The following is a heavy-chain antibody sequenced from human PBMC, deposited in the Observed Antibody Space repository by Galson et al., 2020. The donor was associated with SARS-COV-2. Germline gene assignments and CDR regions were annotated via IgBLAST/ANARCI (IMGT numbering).Heavy chain of an antibody. CDR1: GYTFTTYW. CDR2: IYPDDSDT. J-gene: IGHJ4*02. CDR3: ARVTTWIDY. V-gene: IGHV5-51*01. Sequence: GESLKISCQVSGYTFTTYWIGWVRQMPGKGLEWMGIIYPDDSDTRYSPSFQGQVTISADKSISTAYLQWDSLKASDTAIYYCARVTTWIDYWGQGTLVTVSS. D-gene: IGHD4-17*01.